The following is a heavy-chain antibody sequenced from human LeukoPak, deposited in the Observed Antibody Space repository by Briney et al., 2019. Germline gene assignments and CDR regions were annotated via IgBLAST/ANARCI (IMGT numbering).Heavy chain of an antibody. D-gene: IGHD4-17*01. J-gene: IGHJ4*02. CDR2: IKQDGSEK. Sequence: PGGSLRLSCAASGFTFSSYWMSWVRQAPGKGLEWVANIKQDGSEKYYVDSVKGRSAISRDNAKNSLYLQMNSLRAEDTAVYYCARDLTTVTSGDYWGQGTLVTVSS. CDR1: GFTFSSYW. V-gene: IGHV3-7*01. CDR3: ARDLTTVTSGDY.